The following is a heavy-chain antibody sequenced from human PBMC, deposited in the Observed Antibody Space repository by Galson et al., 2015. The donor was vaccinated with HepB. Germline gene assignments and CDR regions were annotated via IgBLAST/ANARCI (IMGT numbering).Heavy chain of an antibody. CDR2: VDPEDGET. CDR1: GYTFTDYY. Sequence: VKVSCKVSGYTFTDYYMHWVQQAPGKGLEWMGLVDPEDGETIYAEKFQGRVTITADTSTDTAYMELSSLRSEDTAVYYCATVGHYGDYVPFDYWGQGTLVTVSS. D-gene: IGHD4-17*01. CDR3: ATVGHYGDYVPFDY. V-gene: IGHV1-69-2*01. J-gene: IGHJ4*02.